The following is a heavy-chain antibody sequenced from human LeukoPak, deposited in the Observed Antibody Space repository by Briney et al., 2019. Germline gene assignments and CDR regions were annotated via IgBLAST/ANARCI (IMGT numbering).Heavy chain of an antibody. CDR3: ARGPPLFDP. Sequence: PGGSLRLSCVASGLTLSSYTMTWVRQAPGKGLEWVSYISISSSTIYYADSVKSRFTISRDNAKNSLYLQMNSLRAEDTAMYFCARGPPLFDPWGQGTLVTVSS. V-gene: IGHV3-48*01. CDR1: GLTLSSYT. J-gene: IGHJ5*02. CDR2: ISISSSTI.